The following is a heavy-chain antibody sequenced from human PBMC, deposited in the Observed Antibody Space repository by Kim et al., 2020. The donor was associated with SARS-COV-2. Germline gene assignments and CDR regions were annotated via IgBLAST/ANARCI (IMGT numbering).Heavy chain of an antibody. Sequence: SETLSLTCTVPGGSISSSSYYWGWIRQPPGKGLEWIGSIYYSGSTYYNPSLKSRVTISVDTSKNQFSLKLSSVTAADTAVYYCAGHVLRYYDWLLGYYYGMDFWGQGTPVTVSS. V-gene: IGHV4-39*01. CDR3: AGHVLRYYDWLLGYYYGMDF. CDR2: IYYSGST. CDR1: GGSISSSSYY. D-gene: IGHD3-9*01. J-gene: IGHJ6*02.